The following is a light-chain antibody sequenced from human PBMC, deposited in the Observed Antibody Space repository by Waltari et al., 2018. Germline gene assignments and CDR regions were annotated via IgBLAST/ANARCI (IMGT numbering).Light chain of an antibody. CDR1: QGISSS. CDR3: QQLHSFPLT. V-gene: IGKV1-9*01. J-gene: IGKJ3*01. CDR2: AAS. Sequence: IQLTQSPSSLSASVGDRVSITCRASQGISSSLAWYQQRPGKVPKLLIYAASTLQSGVPSRFSGSGSGTDFTLPISSLQPEDSATYYCQQLHSFPLTFGPGTKVEFK.